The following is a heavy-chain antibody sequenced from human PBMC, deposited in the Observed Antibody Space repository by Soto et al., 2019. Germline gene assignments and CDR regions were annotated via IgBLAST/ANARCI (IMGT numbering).Heavy chain of an antibody. CDR2: ISSSSSYI. J-gene: IGHJ4*02. V-gene: IGHV3-21*01. CDR3: ARVRIWDCTNGVCKLFDY. D-gene: IGHD2-8*01. CDR1: GFTFSSYS. Sequence: GGSLRLSCAASGFTFSSYSMNWVRQAPGKGLEWVSSISSSSSYIYYADSVKGRFTISRDNAKNSLYLQMNSLRAEDTAVYYCARVRIWDCTNGVCKLFDYWGQGTLVTVSS.